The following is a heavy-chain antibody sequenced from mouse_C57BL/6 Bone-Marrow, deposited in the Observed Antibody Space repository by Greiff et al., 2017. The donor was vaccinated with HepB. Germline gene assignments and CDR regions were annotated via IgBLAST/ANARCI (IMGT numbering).Heavy chain of an antibody. V-gene: IGHV6-6*01. J-gene: IGHJ3*01. CDR3: TRQGILRGWFAY. Sequence: DVKLVESGGGLVQPGGSMKLSCAASGFTFSDAWMDWVRQSPEKGLEWVAEIRNKANNHATYYAESVKGRFTISRDDSKSSVYLQMNSLRAEDTGIYYCTRQGILRGWFAYWGQGTLVTVSA. CDR1: GFTFSDAW. CDR2: IRNKANNHAT.